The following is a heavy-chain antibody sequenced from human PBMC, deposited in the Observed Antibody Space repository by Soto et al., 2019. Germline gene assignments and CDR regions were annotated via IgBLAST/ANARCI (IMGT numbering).Heavy chain of an antibody. J-gene: IGHJ6*02. CDR1: GGSISSYY. Sequence: QVQLQESGPGLVKPSETLSLTCTVSGGSISSYYWSWIRQPPGKGLEWIGYISYSGSTNYNPSLKSRVTISVDTSKNQFSLKLSSVTAADTDVYYCASEGVSSSWYNYYAMDVWGQGTTVTVSS. CDR2: ISYSGST. V-gene: IGHV4-59*01. CDR3: ASEGVSSSWYNYYAMDV. D-gene: IGHD6-13*01.